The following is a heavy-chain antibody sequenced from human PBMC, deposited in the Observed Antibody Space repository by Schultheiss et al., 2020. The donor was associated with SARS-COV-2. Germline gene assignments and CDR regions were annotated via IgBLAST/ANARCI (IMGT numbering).Heavy chain of an antibody. CDR2: INWNGGST. D-gene: IGHD4-11*01. J-gene: IGHJ4*02. V-gene: IGHV3-20*04. CDR1: GFTFDDYG. Sequence: GGSLRLSCAASGFTFDDYGMSWVRQAPGKGLEWVSGINWNGGSTGYADSVKGRFTISRDNSKNTLYLQMNSLKTEDTAVYYCTTDRFYYSNYAVYLGQGTLVTVSS. CDR3: TTDRFYYSNYAVY.